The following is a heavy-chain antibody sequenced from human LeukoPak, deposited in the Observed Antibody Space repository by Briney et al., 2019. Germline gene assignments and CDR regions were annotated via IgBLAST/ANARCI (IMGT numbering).Heavy chain of an antibody. CDR2: IIPIFGTA. J-gene: IGHJ4*02. V-gene: IGHV1-69*13. Sequence: SVKVSCKASGGTFSSYAISWVRQAPGQGLEWMGGIIPIFGTANYAQKFQGRVTITADESTSTAYMELSSLRSEDTAVYYCAREALGLGVRFFDYWGQGTLVTVSS. D-gene: IGHD3-3*01. CDR1: GGTFSSYA. CDR3: AREALGLGVRFFDY.